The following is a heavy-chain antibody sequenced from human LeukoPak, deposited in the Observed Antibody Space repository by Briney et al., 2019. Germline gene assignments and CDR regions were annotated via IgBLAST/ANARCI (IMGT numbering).Heavy chain of an antibody. CDR1: GGSISSSSYY. CDR2: IYYSGST. V-gene: IGHV4-39*01. D-gene: IGHD2-2*01. J-gene: IGHJ4*02. Sequence: SETLSLTCTVSGGSISSSSYYWGWIRQPPGKGLEWIGSIYYSGSTYYNPSLKSRVTISVDTSKNQFSLKLSSVTAAGTAVYYCARLMIVVVPAAIAEPDYWGQGTLVTVSS. CDR3: ARLMIVVVPAAIAEPDY.